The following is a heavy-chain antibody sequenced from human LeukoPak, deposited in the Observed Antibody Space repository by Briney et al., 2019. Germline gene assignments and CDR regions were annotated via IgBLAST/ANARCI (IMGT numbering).Heavy chain of an antibody. V-gene: IGHV1-18*01. CDR3: VSSVDTIDY. D-gene: IGHD5-18*01. CDR2: ISNYNGDT. Sequence: AASVKVSCKASGGTFSSYAISWVRQAPGQGLEWMGWISNYNGDTRYSEKLQGRVTLTTDTSTSTGYMELRSLRSDDTAVYYCVSSVDTIDYWGQGTLVTVSS. CDR1: GGTFSSYA. J-gene: IGHJ4*02.